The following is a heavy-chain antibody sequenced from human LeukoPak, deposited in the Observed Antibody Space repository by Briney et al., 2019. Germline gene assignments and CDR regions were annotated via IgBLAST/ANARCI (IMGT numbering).Heavy chain of an antibody. D-gene: IGHD1-14*01. V-gene: IGHV1-2*02. CDR1: GYAWTDYY. Sequence: ASVKVSCKAAGYAWTDYYMHRVRQAPGQGPEYMGWINTKNGVTKYTQKFQGRVTMTRVTSVNTVYMELSNLRSDDTAMYYCARGIRVRQPALARHWFDPWGQGALVTVSP. CDR3: ARGIRVRQPALARHWFDP. J-gene: IGHJ5*02. CDR2: INTKNGVT.